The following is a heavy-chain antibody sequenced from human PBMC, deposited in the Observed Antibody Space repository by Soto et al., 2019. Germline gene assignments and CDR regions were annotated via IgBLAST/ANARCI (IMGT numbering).Heavy chain of an antibody. Sequence: ASVKVSCKASGYTFTTFGISWVRQAPGQGLEWVGWISANNGNTKYSQKFQGRVSLTTETSASTAYMELRSLRSDDSAVYYCARFAPFDIYDITPVDFWGQGTLVTVSS. D-gene: IGHD3-9*01. CDR1: GYTFTTFG. CDR2: ISANNGNT. J-gene: IGHJ4*02. V-gene: IGHV1-18*01. CDR3: ARFAPFDIYDITPVDF.